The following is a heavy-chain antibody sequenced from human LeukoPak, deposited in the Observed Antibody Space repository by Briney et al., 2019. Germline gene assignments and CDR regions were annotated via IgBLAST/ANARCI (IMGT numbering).Heavy chain of an antibody. Sequence: ASLKVSCKASGYTFTSYAISWVRQAPGQGLEWMGWISAYNGNTNYAQKLQGRVTMTTDTSTTTAYMELRSLRSDDTAVYYCAREGYCTSTSCRFADYWGQGTLVTVSS. CDR3: AREGYCTSTSCRFADY. J-gene: IGHJ4*02. D-gene: IGHD2-2*01. V-gene: IGHV1-18*01. CDR2: ISAYNGNT. CDR1: GYTFTSYA.